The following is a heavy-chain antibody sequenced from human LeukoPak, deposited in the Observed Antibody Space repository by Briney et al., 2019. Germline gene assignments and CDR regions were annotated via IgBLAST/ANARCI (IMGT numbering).Heavy chain of an antibody. J-gene: IGHJ4*02. CDR2: IIPILGIA. CDR1: GGTFSSYA. CDR3: ARAMVRGPWSGY. Sequence: ASVKVSCKASGGTFSSYAISWVRQAPGQGLEWMGRIIPILGIANYAQKFQGRVTITADKSTSTAYMELSSLRSEDTAVYYCARAMVRGPWSGYWGQGTLVTVSS. D-gene: IGHD3-10*01. V-gene: IGHV1-69*04.